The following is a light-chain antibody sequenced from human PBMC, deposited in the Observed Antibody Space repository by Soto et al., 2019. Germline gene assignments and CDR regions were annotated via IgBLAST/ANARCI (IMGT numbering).Light chain of an antibody. Sequence: EIVLTQTPATLSVSPGDRVTLSCRASQSVSSSLAWYQQNPGQAPRLLIYGASTRATGIPDRFSGSGSGTDFSLTIRGLKPEDFAVYYCQQYRMSPNTFGQGTRLEI. CDR2: GAS. J-gene: IGKJ5*01. CDR3: QQYRMSPNT. CDR1: QSVSSS. V-gene: IGKV3-20*01.